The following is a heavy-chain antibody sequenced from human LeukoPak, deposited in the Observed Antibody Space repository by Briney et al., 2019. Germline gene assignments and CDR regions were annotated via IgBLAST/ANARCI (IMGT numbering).Heavy chain of an antibody. CDR2: TYYSGST. CDR1: GGSISSYY. V-gene: IGHV4-59*01. J-gene: IGHJ5*02. CDR3: ALGIAGRFDP. D-gene: IGHD6-13*01. Sequence: LETLSLTCTVSGGSISSYYWSWIRQPPGKGLEWIGYTYYSGSTNYNPSLKSRVTISVDTSKNQFSLKLSSVTAADTAVYYCALGIAGRFDPWGQGTLVTVSS.